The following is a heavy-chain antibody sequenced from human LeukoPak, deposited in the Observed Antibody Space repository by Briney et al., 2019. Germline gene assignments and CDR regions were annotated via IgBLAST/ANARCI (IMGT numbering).Heavy chain of an antibody. CDR2: ISSNGGNI. V-gene: IGHV3-64*01. Sequence: GGSLRLSCAASGFTFSSYAMHWVRQAPGKGLEYVSVISSNGGNIYYANSVKGRFTISRDNSKNTLYLQMGSLRPEDMAVYYCAREADTAAGRAINYWGQGTLVTVSS. J-gene: IGHJ4*02. CDR1: GFTFSSYA. CDR3: AREADTAAGRAINY. D-gene: IGHD6-13*01.